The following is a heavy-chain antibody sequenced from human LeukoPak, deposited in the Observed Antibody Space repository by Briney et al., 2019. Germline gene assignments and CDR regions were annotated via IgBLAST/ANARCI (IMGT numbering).Heavy chain of an antibody. CDR3: ARDPYHYDSSGYRYFDY. V-gene: IGHV1-2*04. D-gene: IGHD3-22*01. J-gene: IGHJ4*02. Sequence: ASVKVSCKASGYTFTGYYMHWVRQAPGQGLEWMGWINPNSGGTNYAQKFQGWVTMTRDTSISTAYMELSRLRSDDTAVYYCARDPYHYDSSGYRYFDYWGQGTLVTVSS. CDR2: INPNSGGT. CDR1: GYTFTGYY.